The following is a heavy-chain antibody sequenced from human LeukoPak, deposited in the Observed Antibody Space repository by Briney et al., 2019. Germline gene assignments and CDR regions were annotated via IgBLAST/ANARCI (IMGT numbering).Heavy chain of an antibody. Sequence: SETLSLTCTVSGYSISSGYYWGWIRPPPGKGLEWIGSIYHSGSTYYNPSLKSRVTISVDTSKNQFSLKLSSVTAADTAVYYCARATDCSSTSCYAGAWFDPWGQGTLVTVSS. CDR3: ARATDCSSTSCYAGAWFDP. CDR1: GYSISSGYY. CDR2: IYHSGST. V-gene: IGHV4-38-2*02. D-gene: IGHD2-2*01. J-gene: IGHJ5*02.